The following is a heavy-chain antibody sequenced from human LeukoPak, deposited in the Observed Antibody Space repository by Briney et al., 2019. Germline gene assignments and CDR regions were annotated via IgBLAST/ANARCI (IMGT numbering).Heavy chain of an antibody. J-gene: IGHJ4*02. CDR2: IYYSGIT. CDR1: ADSISSYY. CDR3: AREGIVRTYDQ. D-gene: IGHD2/OR15-2a*01. Sequence: PSETLSLTCTIPADSISSYYWYSFRQPPGKELEWIACIYYSGITHYNPSLKSRVTISLDTSKNQFSLRLSSVTAADTAVYYCAREGIVRTYDQWGQGTLVTVSS. V-gene: IGHV4-59*12.